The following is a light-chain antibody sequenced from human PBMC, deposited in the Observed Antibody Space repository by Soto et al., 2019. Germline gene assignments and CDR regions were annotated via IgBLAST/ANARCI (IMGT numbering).Light chain of an antibody. J-gene: IGKJ5*01. Sequence: EIVLTQSPDTLSLSPGERATLSCLASQSVSSYLAWYQQKPGQAPRLLIYGISKRATDIPDRFSGSGSGTEFTLTISSLQPEDFATYYCQQHGQWPITFGQGTRLEIK. V-gene: IGKV3-11*01. CDR3: QQHGQWPIT. CDR1: QSVSSY. CDR2: GIS.